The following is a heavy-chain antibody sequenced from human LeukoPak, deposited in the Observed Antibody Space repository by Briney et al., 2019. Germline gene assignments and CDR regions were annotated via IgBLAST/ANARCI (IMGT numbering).Heavy chain of an antibody. D-gene: IGHD2-21*02. CDR1: GFTFSSYW. CDR3: ARDTGDNFDY. Sequence: GGSLRLSCAASGFTFSSYWMSWVRQAPGKGLEWVANIKQDASEKYYVDSVRGRFTVTRDNAKNSVYLQMNSLRAEDTALYYCARDTGDNFDYGGRGTLVTVFS. J-gene: IGHJ4*02. V-gene: IGHV3-7*01. CDR2: IKQDASEK.